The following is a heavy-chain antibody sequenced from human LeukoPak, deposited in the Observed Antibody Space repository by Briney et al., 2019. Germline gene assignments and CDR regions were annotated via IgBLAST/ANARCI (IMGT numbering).Heavy chain of an antibody. V-gene: IGHV3-48*01. CDR2: ISSSSSTI. Sequence: GGSLRLSCAASGFTFSSYSMNWVRQAPGKGLEWVSYISSSSSTIYYADSVKGRFTISRDNAKNSLYLQMNSVRAEDTAVYYCATVRARAFDIWGQGTMVTVSS. CDR1: GFTFSSYS. CDR3: ATVRARAFDI. J-gene: IGHJ3*02.